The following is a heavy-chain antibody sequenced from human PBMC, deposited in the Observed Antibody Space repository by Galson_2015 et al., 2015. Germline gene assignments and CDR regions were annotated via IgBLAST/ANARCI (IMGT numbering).Heavy chain of an antibody. CDR1: GFTFSSYG. Sequence: SLRLSCAASGFTFSSYGMHWVRQAPGKGLEWVAVISYDGSNKYYADSVKGRFTISRDNSKNTLYLQMNSLRAEDTAVYYCARASLSMGWIQLWSDFDYWGQGTLVTVSS. D-gene: IGHD5-18*01. V-gene: IGHV3-30*03. CDR3: ARASLSMGWIQLWSDFDY. CDR2: ISYDGSNK. J-gene: IGHJ4*02.